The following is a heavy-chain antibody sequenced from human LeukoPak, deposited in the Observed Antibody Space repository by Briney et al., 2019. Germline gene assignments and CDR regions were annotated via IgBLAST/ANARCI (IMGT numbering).Heavy chain of an antibody. V-gene: IGHV3-23*01. CDR3: AKVQDYDILTGYYIAGGHFDY. D-gene: IGHD3-9*01. J-gene: IGHJ4*02. CDR1: GFTFSTYA. Sequence: GGPLRLSCAASGFTFSTYAMSWVRQAPGKGLEWVSSISGSGGSTYYADSVKGRFTISRDNSKNTLYLQMNSLRAEDTAIYYCAKVQDYDILTGYYIAGGHFDYWGQGTLVTVTS. CDR2: ISGSGGST.